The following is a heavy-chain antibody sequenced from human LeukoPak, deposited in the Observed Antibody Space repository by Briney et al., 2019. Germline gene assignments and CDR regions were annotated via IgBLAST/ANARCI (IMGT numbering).Heavy chain of an antibody. V-gene: IGHV3-48*02. CDR1: GFSYSTST. J-gene: IGHJ4*02. CDR2: ISSSSSTI. D-gene: IGHD4-17*01. Sequence: GGSLRLSCAASGFSYSTSTMNWVRQAPGKGLEWVSYISSSSSTIYYADSVKGRFTISRDNAKNSLFLQMNSLRDEDTAVYYCAREFYGKFDYWGQGTLVTVS. CDR3: AREFYGKFDY.